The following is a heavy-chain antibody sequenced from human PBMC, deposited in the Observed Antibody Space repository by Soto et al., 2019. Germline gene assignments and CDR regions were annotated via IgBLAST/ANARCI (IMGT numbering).Heavy chain of an antibody. J-gene: IGHJ4*02. D-gene: IGHD1-26*01. V-gene: IGHV1-69*12. CDR1: GDTYSDSA. CDR3: ARGLGGSYFPFDF. CDR2: LVPMFRTA. Sequence: QVHLVQSGAEVKKPGSSVKVSCKTSGDTYSDSAVNWLRQTPGQGLEWMGGLVPMFRTANYAPNLQGRVSITADESTSTVFMELSSLTFEDTAVYYCARGLGGSYFPFDFWGQGTLVTVSS.